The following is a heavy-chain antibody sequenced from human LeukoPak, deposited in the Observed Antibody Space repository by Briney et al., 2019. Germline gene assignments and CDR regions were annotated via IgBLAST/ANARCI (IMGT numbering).Heavy chain of an antibody. CDR1: GFTFDDYA. Sequence: GGSLRFSCAASGFTFDDYAMHWVRQAPGKGLEWVSGISWNSGSIGYADSVKGRFTISRDNAKNSLYLQMNSLRAEDTAVYYCARDQKYSSGYYYPYWGQGTLVTVSS. D-gene: IGHD3-22*01. CDR2: ISWNSGSI. J-gene: IGHJ4*02. V-gene: IGHV3-9*01. CDR3: ARDQKYSSGYYYPY.